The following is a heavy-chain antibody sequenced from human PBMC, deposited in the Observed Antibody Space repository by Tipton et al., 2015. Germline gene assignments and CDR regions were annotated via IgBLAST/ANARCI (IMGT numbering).Heavy chain of an antibody. CDR1: AYSISSDYY. J-gene: IGHJ4*02. D-gene: IGHD3-10*01. Sequence: TLSLTCAVSAYSISSDYYWGWIRQPPGKGLEWIGSISHSGNTYYNPSLKSRVTISVDTSKNQFSLKLSSVTAADTAVYYCARELRGNSDSGSGDYWGQGTLVTVSS. V-gene: IGHV4-38-2*02. CDR2: ISHSGNT. CDR3: ARELRGNSDSGSGDY.